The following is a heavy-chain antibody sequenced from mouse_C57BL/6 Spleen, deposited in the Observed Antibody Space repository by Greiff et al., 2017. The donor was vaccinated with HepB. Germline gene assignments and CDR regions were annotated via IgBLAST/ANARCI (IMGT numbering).Heavy chain of an antibody. CDR1: GFTFSSYG. J-gene: IGHJ4*01. V-gene: IGHV5-6*01. Sequence: EVHLVESGGDLVKPGGSLKLSCAASGFTFSSYGMSWVRQTPDKRLEWVATISSGGSYTYYPDSVKGRFTISRDNAKNTLYLQMSSLKSEDTAMYYCARRSYDYDDAMDYWGQGTSVTVSS. CDR3: ARRSYDYDDAMDY. CDR2: ISSGGSYT. D-gene: IGHD2-4*01.